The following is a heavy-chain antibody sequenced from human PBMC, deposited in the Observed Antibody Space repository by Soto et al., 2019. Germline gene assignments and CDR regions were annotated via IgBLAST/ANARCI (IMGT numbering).Heavy chain of an antibody. CDR2: IKSKTDGGTT. D-gene: IGHD3-16*01. J-gene: IGHJ6*02. V-gene: IGHV3-15*01. CDR1: GFTFSNAW. Sequence: GGSLRLSCAASGFTFSNAWMSWVRQAPGKGLEWVGRIKSKTDGGTTDYAAPVKGRFTISRDDSKNTLYLQMNSLKTEDTAVYYCGGQPRRKYYYYGMDVWGQGTTVTVSS. CDR3: GGQPRRKYYYYGMDV.